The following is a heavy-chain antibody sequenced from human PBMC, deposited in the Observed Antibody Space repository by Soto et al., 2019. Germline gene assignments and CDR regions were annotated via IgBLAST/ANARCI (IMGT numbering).Heavy chain of an antibody. CDR3: ARDLYSYGTYYYYRMDV. CDR1: GFTFSSYA. Sequence: QTGGSLRLSCAASGFTFSSYAMHWVRQAPGKGLEWVAVISYDGSNKYYADSVKGRFTISRDNSKNTLYLQMNSLRAEDTAVYYCARDLYSYGTYYYYRMDVWGQGTTVTVSS. D-gene: IGHD5-18*01. CDR2: ISYDGSNK. V-gene: IGHV3-30-3*01. J-gene: IGHJ6*02.